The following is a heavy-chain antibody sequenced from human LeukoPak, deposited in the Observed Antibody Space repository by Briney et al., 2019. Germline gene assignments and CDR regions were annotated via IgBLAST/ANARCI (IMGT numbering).Heavy chain of an antibody. Sequence: SETLSLTCAVYGGSFSGYYWSWIRQPPGKGLEWIGEINHSGSTNYNPSLKSRVTISVDTSKNQFSLKLSFVTAADTAVYYCAREVHAAFDYWGQGTLVTVSS. J-gene: IGHJ4*02. CDR1: GGSFSGYY. CDR2: INHSGST. V-gene: IGHV4-34*01. CDR3: AREVHAAFDY.